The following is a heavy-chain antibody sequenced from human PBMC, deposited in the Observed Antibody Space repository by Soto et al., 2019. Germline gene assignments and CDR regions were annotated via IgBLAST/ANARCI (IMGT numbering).Heavy chain of an antibody. CDR2: VRQDGSQK. Sequence: PGWSLRPSFEASGFTFSSYWMSWVRPAPGKGLEWVANVRQDGSQKFLVDSVKGRFTISRDNAKNSMYLQMNSLRAEDTAVYYCVRGGSSGWHFDSWGQGTLVTVSS. V-gene: IGHV3-7*01. J-gene: IGHJ4*02. CDR1: GFTFSSYW. CDR3: VRGGSSGWHFDS. D-gene: IGHD6-19*01.